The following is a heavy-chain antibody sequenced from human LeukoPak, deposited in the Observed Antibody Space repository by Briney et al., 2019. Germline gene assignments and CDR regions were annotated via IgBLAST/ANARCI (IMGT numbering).Heavy chain of an antibody. V-gene: IGHV3-30*02. CDR1: GFSFSGYA. J-gene: IGHJ4*02. Sequence: GGSLRLSCAASGFSFSGYAMSWVRQAPGKGLEWVAFIRYDGSNKYYADSVKGRFTISRDNSKNTLYLQMNSLRAEDTAVYYCAGSSWYYFDYWGQGTLVTVSS. D-gene: IGHD6-13*01. CDR2: IRYDGSNK. CDR3: AGSSWYYFDY.